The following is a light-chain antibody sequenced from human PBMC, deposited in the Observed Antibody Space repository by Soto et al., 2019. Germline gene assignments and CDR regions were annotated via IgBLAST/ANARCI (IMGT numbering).Light chain of an antibody. CDR1: QTISSW. Sequence: DIQMTQSPSTLSASVGDRVTITCRASQTISSWLAWYQQKPGKAPELLIYGASTLHSGVPSRFSGSESDTEFTLTINSLQPDDFATYYCQQYNSYPYALGQGTKLEIK. V-gene: IGKV1-5*01. J-gene: IGKJ2*01. CDR3: QQYNSYPYA. CDR2: GAS.